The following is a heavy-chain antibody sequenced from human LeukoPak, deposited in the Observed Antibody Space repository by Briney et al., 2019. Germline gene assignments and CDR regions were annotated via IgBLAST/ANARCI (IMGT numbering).Heavy chain of an antibody. CDR2: ISSSSYI. CDR3: ARDSPRRYCSGGSCYPARFDP. J-gene: IGHJ5*02. Sequence: GGSLRLSCAASGFTFSSYSMNWVRQAPGKGLEWVSSISSSSYIYYADSVKGRFTISRDNAKNSLYLQMNSLRAEDTAVYYCARDSPRRYCSGGSCYPARFDPWGQGTLVTVSS. CDR1: GFTFSSYS. V-gene: IGHV3-21*01. D-gene: IGHD2-15*01.